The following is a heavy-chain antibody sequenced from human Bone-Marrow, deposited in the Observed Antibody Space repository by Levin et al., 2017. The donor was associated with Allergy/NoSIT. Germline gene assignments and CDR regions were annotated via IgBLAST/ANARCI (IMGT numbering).Heavy chain of an antibody. CDR3: AKGDAGAYYCGGDCPDAFDI. Sequence: GESLKISCAASGFTFSSYGMHWVRQAPGKGLEWVAVISYDGSNKYYADSVKGRFTISRDNSKNTLYLQMNSLRAEDTAVYYCAKGDAGAYYCGGDCPDAFDIWGQGTMVTVSS. D-gene: IGHD2-21*02. CDR1: GFTFSSYG. V-gene: IGHV3-30*18. CDR2: ISYDGSNK. J-gene: IGHJ3*02.